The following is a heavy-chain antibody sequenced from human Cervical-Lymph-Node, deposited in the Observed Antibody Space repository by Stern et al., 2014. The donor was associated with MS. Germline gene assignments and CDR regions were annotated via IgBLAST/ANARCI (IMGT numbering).Heavy chain of an antibody. D-gene: IGHD3-22*01. Sequence: VQLVESGGGLVRPGGSLRLSCAASGFTFSDSYISWIRQAPGKGLEWVPYTWNNGHDIYYADSVKGRFTISTDNAKNSVYLQMNSLSAEDTAVYYCARGHYDLNYWGQGTLVTVSS. CDR2: TWNNGHDI. CDR1: GFTFSDSY. CDR3: ARGHYDLNY. J-gene: IGHJ4*02. V-gene: IGHV3-11*01.